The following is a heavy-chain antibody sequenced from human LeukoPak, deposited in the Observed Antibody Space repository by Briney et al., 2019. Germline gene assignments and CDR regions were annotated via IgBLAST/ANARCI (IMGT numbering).Heavy chain of an antibody. CDR2: IYTSGST. CDR3: ARLSYDSSGYYFDY. V-gene: IGHV4-4*07. J-gene: IGHJ4*02. CDR1: GGSISSYY. Sequence: SETLSLTCTVSGGSISSYYWSWIRHPAGKGLEWIGRIYTSGSTNYNPSLKSRVTMSVDTSKNQFSLKLSSVTAADTAVYYCARLSYDSSGYYFDYWGQGTLVTVSS. D-gene: IGHD3-22*01.